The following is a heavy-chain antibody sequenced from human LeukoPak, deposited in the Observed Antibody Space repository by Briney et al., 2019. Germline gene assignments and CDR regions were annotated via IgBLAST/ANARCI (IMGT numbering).Heavy chain of an antibody. D-gene: IGHD3-10*01. CDR1: GVIFSSYD. V-gene: IGHV3-48*03. CDR3: ARDPLSGSGTYWSFDY. CDR2: ISSSGSTI. J-gene: IGHJ4*02. Sequence: GGTLRLSCAASGVIFSSYDMNWVPHAPGRGLEWVSVISSSGSTIYYADSVKGRFPISRDNAKKSLFLQMNSLRAEDTAVYYCARDPLSGSGTYWSFDYWGQGTLVTVSS.